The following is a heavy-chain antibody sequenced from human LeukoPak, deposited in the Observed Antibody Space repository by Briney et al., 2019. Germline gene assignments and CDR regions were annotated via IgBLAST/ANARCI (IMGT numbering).Heavy chain of an antibody. Sequence: GGSLRLSCAASGFTFSSYWMSWVRQAPGKGLEWVANIKQDGSEKYYVDSVKGRFTISRDNAKNSLYLQMNSLRAEDTAVYYCAREGPQWGYYDSSGYYAVYWGQGTLVTVSS. D-gene: IGHD3-22*01. CDR1: GFTFSSYW. V-gene: IGHV3-7*01. CDR2: IKQDGSEK. CDR3: AREGPQWGYYDSSGYYAVY. J-gene: IGHJ4*02.